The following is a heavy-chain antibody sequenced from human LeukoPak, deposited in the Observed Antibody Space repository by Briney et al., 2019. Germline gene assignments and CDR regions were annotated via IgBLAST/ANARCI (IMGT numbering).Heavy chain of an antibody. D-gene: IGHD3-16*02. CDR2: IYYSGST. J-gene: IGHJ4*02. V-gene: IGHV4-39*01. Sequence: SETLSLTCTVSGGSISSSSYYWGWIRQPPGKGLEGIGSIYYSGSTYYNPSLKSRVTISVDTSKNQFSLKLSSVTAADTAVYYCARLAYDYVWGSYRLFDYWGQGTLVTVSS. CDR1: GGSISSSSYY. CDR3: ARLAYDYVWGSYRLFDY.